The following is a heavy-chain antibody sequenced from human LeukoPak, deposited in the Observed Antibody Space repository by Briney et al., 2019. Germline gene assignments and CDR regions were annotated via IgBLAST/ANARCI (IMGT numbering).Heavy chain of an antibody. V-gene: IGHV1-46*01. D-gene: IGHD6-19*01. Sequence: GASVKVSCKASGYTFASYYLHWVRQAPGQGLEWMGIINPSGGGTSYAQKFQGRVTMTRDTSTSTVYMELSSLRSEDTAVYYCARVGAVAGPEGFDYWGQGTLVTVSS. CDR2: INPSGGGT. CDR1: GYTFASYY. J-gene: IGHJ4*02. CDR3: ARVGAVAGPEGFDY.